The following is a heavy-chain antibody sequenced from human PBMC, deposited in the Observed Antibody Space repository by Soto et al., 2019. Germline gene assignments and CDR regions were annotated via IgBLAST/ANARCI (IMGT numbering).Heavy chain of an antibody. CDR1: GYTFTGYY. V-gene: IGHV1-2*02. D-gene: IGHD4-17*01. CDR2: INPNSGGT. J-gene: IGHJ4*02. CDR3: ARDRNVGAVTYVY. Sequence: QVQLVQSGAEVKKPGASVKVSCKASGYTFTGYYMHWVRQAPGQGLEWMGWINPNSGGTNYEQKFQGRVTMTRDTSSSTAYMALSRLRSDDTAVYYCARDRNVGAVTYVYWGQGTLVTVSS.